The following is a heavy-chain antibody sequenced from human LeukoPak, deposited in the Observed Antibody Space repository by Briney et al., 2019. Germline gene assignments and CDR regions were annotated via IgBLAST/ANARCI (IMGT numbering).Heavy chain of an antibody. Sequence: ASVKVSCKASGYTFTGYYMHWVRQAPGQGLEWMGWINPNSGGTNYAQKFQGRVTMTRDTPISTAYMELSRLRSDDTAVYYCAREGRTRPHCSSTSCYLRAPNNWFDPWGQGTLVTVSS. D-gene: IGHD2-2*01. J-gene: IGHJ5*02. CDR2: INPNSGGT. CDR3: AREGRTRPHCSSTSCYLRAPNNWFDP. CDR1: GYTFTGYY. V-gene: IGHV1-2*02.